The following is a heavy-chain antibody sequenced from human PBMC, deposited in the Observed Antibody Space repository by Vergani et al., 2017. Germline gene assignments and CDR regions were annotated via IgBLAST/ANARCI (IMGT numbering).Heavy chain of an antibody. J-gene: IGHJ6*02. CDR3: ARGDCSGGSCYSYYYYYYGMDV. Sequence: EVQLVESGGDLVQPGRSLRLSCTASGFTFSSYSMNWVRQAPGKGLEWVSYISSSSSTIYYADSVKGRFTISRDNAKNSLYLQMNSLRAEDTAVYYCARGDCSGGSCYSYYYYYYGMDVWGQGTTVTVSS. CDR2: ISSSSSTI. CDR1: GFTFSSYS. D-gene: IGHD2-15*01. V-gene: IGHV3-48*01.